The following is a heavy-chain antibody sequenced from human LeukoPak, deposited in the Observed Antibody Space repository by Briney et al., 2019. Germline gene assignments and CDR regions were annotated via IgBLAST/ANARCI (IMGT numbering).Heavy chain of an antibody. CDR3: ARWEVRLNAFEM. D-gene: IGHD3-10*01. Sequence: PSETLSLTCTVSGGSISDDYWSWLRQPPGEGLEWIAYIHYSGTTNYNPSLRSRVTISIDTSKKQFSLKVSSVTAADTAVYYCARWEVRLNAFEMWGQGTMVTVSS. V-gene: IGHV4-59*01. CDR2: IHYSGTT. J-gene: IGHJ3*02. CDR1: GGSISDDY.